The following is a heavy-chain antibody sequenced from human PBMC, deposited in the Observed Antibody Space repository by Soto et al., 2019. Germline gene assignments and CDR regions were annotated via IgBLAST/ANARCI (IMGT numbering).Heavy chain of an antibody. CDR2: ISGNSDTI. Sequence: EVQLVESGGSLVQAGRSLRLSCATSGFTFDHYAMHWVRQLPGEGLEWVSTISGNSDTIDYADSVKGRFTIARDNAKRSLYLQMNSLRPDDSATYYCAKDVNVVSSGWFDSLCQGTLAIVTS. J-gene: IGHJ5*01. CDR1: GFTFDHYA. D-gene: IGHD2-15*01. CDR3: AKDVNVVSSGWFDS. V-gene: IGHV3-9*01.